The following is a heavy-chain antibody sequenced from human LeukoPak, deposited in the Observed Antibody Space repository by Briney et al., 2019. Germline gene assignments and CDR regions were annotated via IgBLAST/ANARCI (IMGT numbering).Heavy chain of an antibody. CDR2: ISSSGSTI. J-gene: IGHJ6*04. CDR3: AELGITMIGGV. Sequence: PGGSLRLSCAVSGFNFYNTGMNWVRQAPGKGLEWVSYISSSGSTIYYADSVKGRFTISRDNAKNSLYLQMNSLRAEDTAVYYCAELGITMIGGVWGKGTTVTISS. CDR1: GFNFYNTG. V-gene: IGHV3-48*04. D-gene: IGHD3-10*02.